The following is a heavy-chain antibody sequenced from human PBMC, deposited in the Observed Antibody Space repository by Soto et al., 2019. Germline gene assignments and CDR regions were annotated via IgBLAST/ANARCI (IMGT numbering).Heavy chain of an antibody. J-gene: IGHJ3*02. CDR3: AKVGPESIAAPPRALSGFGI. V-gene: IGHV3-23*01. D-gene: IGHD6-6*01. CDR1: GFRFSSYA. CDR2: ISGSGGST. Sequence: QPCGCMRLSCAACGFRFSSYAMSWVRQATGKGLEWVSAISGSGGSTSYADSVKGRFTISRDNSKNTLYLQMNSLRAEDTAVYYCAKVGPESIAAPPRALSGFGIWVHRTMGTASS.